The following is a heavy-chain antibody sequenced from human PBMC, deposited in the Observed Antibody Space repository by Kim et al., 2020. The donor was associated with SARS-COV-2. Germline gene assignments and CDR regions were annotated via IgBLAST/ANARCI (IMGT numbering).Heavy chain of an antibody. D-gene: IGHD3-10*01. V-gene: IGHV4-34*01. CDR3: ARRSGSARSRDVRY. CDR2: INHSGST. J-gene: IGHJ4*02. CDR1: GGSFSGYY. Sequence: SETLSLTCAVYGGSFSGYYWSWIRQPPGKGLEWIGEINHSGSTNYNPSLKSRVTISVDTSKNQFSLKLSSVTAADTAVYYCARRSGSARSRDVRYWGQGTLVTVSS.